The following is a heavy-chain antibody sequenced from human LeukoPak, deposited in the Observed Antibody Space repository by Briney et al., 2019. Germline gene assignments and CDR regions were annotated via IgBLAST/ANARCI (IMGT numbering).Heavy chain of an antibody. J-gene: IGHJ4*02. CDR1: GYNFANYW. CDR2: IYPGDSHT. V-gene: IGHV5-51*01. Sequence: GESLKISCKGSGYNFANYWIGWVRQMPGIGLEWMGIIYPGDSHTIYSPSFQGHVTMSADKDTTTAYLQWGSLKASDTAMYYCARRRDLYSGSYYPFDYWGQGTLVTVSS. CDR3: ARRRDLYSGSYYPFDY. D-gene: IGHD1-26*01.